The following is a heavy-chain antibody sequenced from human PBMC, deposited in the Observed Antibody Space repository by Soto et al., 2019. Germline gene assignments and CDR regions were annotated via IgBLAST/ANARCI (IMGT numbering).Heavy chain of an antibody. CDR3: ARGPRTQNYDIMTGYYRY. CDR1: GYTFTSYA. CDR2: INADNGNT. Sequence: ASVKVSCKASGYTFTSYAMHWVRQAPGQRLEWMGWINADNGNTKYSQKFQGRVTMTTDTSTSTAYMELRSLRSDDTAIYYCARGPRTQNYDIMTGYYRYWGQGTLVTVSS. J-gene: IGHJ4*01. D-gene: IGHD3-9*01. V-gene: IGHV1-3*01.